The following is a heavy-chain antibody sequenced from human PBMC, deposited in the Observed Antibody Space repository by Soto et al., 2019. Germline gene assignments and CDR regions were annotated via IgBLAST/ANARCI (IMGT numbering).Heavy chain of an antibody. CDR3: VSGDYVLGFDY. Sequence: SETLSLTCTVSGGSISSGGYYWSWIRQHPGKGLEWIGYIYYSGSTYYNPSLKSRVTISVDTSKNQFSLKLSSVTAADTAVYYCVSGDYVLGFDYWGQGTLVTVSS. CDR2: IYYSGST. J-gene: IGHJ4*02. V-gene: IGHV4-31*08. CDR1: GGSISSGGYY. D-gene: IGHD4-17*01.